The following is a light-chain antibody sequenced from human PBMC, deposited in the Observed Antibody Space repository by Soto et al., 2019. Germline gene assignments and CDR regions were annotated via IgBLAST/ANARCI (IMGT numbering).Light chain of an antibody. CDR1: QSPSRF. J-gene: IGKJ5*01. CDR2: AAS. CDR3: QKYNSPTSIT. Sequence: DIQMTQSPSSLSASVGDRVTITCRASQSPSRFLNWYQQKSGKAPKLLIYAASSLETGVPSRFSGSGCGPDFTLTISSLQPEDVATYYCQKYNSPTSITFGQGTRLEIK. V-gene: IGKV1-39*01.